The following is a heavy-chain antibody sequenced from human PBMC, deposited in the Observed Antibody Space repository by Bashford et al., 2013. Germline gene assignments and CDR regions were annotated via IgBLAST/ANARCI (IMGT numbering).Heavy chain of an antibody. CDR2: ISSSGRTI. D-gene: IGHD3-22*01. CDR3: ARDQGPDSHFDY. Sequence: GSLRLSCAASGFTFSSYEMNWVRQAPGKGLEWVSYISSSGRTIYYADSVKGRFTISRDNAKNSLYLQMNSLRAEDTAVYYCARDQGPDSHFDYWGQGTLVTVSS. J-gene: IGHJ4*02. V-gene: IGHV3-48*03. CDR1: GFTFSSYE.